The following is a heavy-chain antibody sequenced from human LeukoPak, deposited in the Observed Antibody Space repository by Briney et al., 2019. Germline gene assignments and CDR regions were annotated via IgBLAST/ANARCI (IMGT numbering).Heavy chain of an antibody. CDR3: AKAPDYGDYYYYYGMDV. D-gene: IGHD4-17*01. CDR1: GFTFSSYA. CDR2: ISGSGGST. J-gene: IGHJ6*02. V-gene: IGHV3-23*01. Sequence: HPGGSLRLPCAASGFTFSSYAMSWVRQAPGKGLEWVSAISGSGGSTYYADSVKGRFTISRDNSKNTLYLQMNSLRAEDTAVYYCAKAPDYGDYYYYYGMDVWGQGTTVTVSS.